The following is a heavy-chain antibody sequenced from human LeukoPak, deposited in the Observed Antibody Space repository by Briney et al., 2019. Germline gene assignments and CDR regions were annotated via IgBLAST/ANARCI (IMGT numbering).Heavy chain of an antibody. CDR3: AREVRGVSYDRFDY. CDR1: GFTFSNFW. V-gene: IGHV3-7*04. CDR2: IKQDGSDE. D-gene: IGHD3-10*01. J-gene: IGHJ4*02. Sequence: GGSLRLSCAASGFTFSNFWMSWVRQVPGKGLEWVANIKQDGSDEYYVDSVKGRFIISRDNAKNSLFLQMNSLSAEDTAVYYCAREVRGVSYDRFDYRGQGTLVTVSS.